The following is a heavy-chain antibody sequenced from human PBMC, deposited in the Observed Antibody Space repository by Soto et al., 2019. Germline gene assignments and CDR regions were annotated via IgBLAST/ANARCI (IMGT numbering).Heavy chain of an antibody. CDR1: GGSLSTYY. CDR3: TGPYPYYFDS. J-gene: IGHJ4*02. CDR2: INHSGNT. Sequence: LSLTFTVYGGSLSTYYWSWIRQPPGKGLEWIGEINHSGNTNYNPSLMGRVTMSFDTSKNQFSLKLSSVTAADTAVYYCTGPYPYYFDSWGQGTLVTVS. V-gene: IGHV4-34*01.